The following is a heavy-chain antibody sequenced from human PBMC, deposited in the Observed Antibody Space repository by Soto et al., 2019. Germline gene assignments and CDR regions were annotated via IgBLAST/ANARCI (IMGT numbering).Heavy chain of an antibody. CDR2: IYKSTTT. CDR3: ARGRYCLTGRCFPNWFDS. Sequence: SETLSLTCSVSGDSISTVDYFWAWIRQPPGQALEYIGYIYKSTTTYYNPSFESRVAISLDTSKSQFSLNVTSVTAADTAVYFCARGRYCLTGRCFPNWFDSWGQGTLVTV. J-gene: IGHJ5*01. CDR1: GDSISTVDYF. D-gene: IGHD2-15*01. V-gene: IGHV4-30-4*01.